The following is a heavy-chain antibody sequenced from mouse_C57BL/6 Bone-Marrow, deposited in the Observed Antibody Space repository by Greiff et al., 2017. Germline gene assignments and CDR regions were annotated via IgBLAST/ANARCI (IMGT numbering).Heavy chain of an antibody. CDR3: ARHPGFLFDY. J-gene: IGHJ2*01. Sequence: EVMLVESGGDLVKPGGSLKLSCAASGFTFSSYGMSWVRQTPDKRLEWVATISSGGSYTYYPDSVKGRFTISRDNAKNTLYLQMSSLKSEDTAMYYCARHPGFLFDYWGQGTTLTVSS. V-gene: IGHV5-6*02. CDR1: GFTFSSYG. D-gene: IGHD4-1*01. CDR2: ISSGGSYT.